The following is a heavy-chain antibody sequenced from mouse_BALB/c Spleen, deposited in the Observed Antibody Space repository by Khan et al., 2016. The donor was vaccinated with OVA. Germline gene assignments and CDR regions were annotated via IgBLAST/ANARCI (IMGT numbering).Heavy chain of an antibody. D-gene: IGHD1-1*01. Sequence: QVQLQQPGVELVKPGASVKLSGKASGYTFTYYWMHWVKQRPGQGLEWIGGINPTNGRSNYTEKFKNKATLTVDKSSRTAYMQLSSLTSEDSAVYSCARRYNSWFADWCQGTLVTVSA. CDR1: GYTFTYYW. CDR2: INPTNGRS. CDR3: ARRYNSWFAD. J-gene: IGHJ3*01. V-gene: IGHV1S81*02.